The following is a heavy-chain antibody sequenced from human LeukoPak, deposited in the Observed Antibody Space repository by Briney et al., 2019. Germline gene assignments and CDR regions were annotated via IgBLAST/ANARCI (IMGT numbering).Heavy chain of an antibody. Sequence: GRSLRLPCAVSGITFSNYTVNWVRQAPGKGLEWVSLISYDGTNKYYADSVKGRFTISRDNSKTRLYLQMDSLRVEDTAVYYCAQGYFYYKIGYPLVDYWGQGTLVTVSS. CDR2: ISYDGTNK. CDR3: AQGYFYYKIGYPLVDY. CDR1: GITFSNYT. D-gene: IGHD3-22*01. J-gene: IGHJ4*02. V-gene: IGHV3-30-3*01.